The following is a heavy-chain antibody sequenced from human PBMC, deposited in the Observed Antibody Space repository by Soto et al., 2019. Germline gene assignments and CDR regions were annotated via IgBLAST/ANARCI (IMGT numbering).Heavy chain of an antibody. CDR3: ASRQAAAAFSYYSYGMDV. Sequence: QVQLVQSGAEVKKPGSSVKVSCKASGGTFSSYAISWVRQAPGQGLEWMGGIIPIFGTANYAQKFQGRVTITADESPSTAYRELSSLRCEDTAVYYCASRQAAAAFSYYSYGMDVWGQGTTVTVSS. CDR2: IIPIFGTA. CDR1: GGTFSSYA. J-gene: IGHJ6*02. V-gene: IGHV1-69*12. D-gene: IGHD6-13*01.